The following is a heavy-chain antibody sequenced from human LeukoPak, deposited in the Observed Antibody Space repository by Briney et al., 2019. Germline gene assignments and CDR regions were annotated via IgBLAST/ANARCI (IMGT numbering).Heavy chain of an antibody. CDR1: GFTFSSYG. V-gene: IGHV3-30*18. CDR3: AKDVTGFPGDSEYFQH. CDR2: ILYDGSNK. Sequence: GGSLRLSCAASGFTFSSYGMHWVRQAPGKGLEWVAVILYDGSNKYYADSVKGRFTISRDNSKNTLYLQMNSLRAEDTAVYYCAKDVTGFPGDSEYFQHWGQGTLVTVSS. J-gene: IGHJ1*01. D-gene: IGHD4-17*01.